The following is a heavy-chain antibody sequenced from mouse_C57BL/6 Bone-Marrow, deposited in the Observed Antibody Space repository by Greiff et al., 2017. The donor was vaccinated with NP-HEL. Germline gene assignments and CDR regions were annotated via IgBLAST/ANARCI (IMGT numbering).Heavy chain of an antibody. Sequence: VQLQQSGAELVRPGASVKLSCTASGFNIKDDYMHWVKQRPEQGLEWIGWIDPENGDTEYASKFQGTATITADTSSNTAYLQLSSLTSEDTAVYYCTTKDYGSPFFDYWGQGTTLTVSS. CDR1: GFNIKDDY. CDR3: TTKDYGSPFFDY. J-gene: IGHJ2*01. V-gene: IGHV14-4*01. CDR2: IDPENGDT. D-gene: IGHD1-1*01.